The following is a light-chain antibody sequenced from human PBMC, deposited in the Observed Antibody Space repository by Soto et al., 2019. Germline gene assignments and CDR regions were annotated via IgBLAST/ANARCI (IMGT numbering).Light chain of an antibody. Sequence: AIRMTQSPSSLSASTGDRVTITCRASQGISSYLDWYQQKPGKAPKLLIYAASTLQSGVPSRFSGSGSGTDFTLTISCLQSEDFATYYCQQYYSYPFAFGPGTKVDI. V-gene: IGKV1-8*01. J-gene: IGKJ3*01. CDR1: QGISSY. CDR2: AAS. CDR3: QQYYSYPFA.